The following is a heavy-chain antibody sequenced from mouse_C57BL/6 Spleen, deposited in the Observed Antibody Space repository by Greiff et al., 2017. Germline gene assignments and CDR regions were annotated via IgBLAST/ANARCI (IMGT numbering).Heavy chain of an antibody. CDR2: INPSTGGT. D-gene: IGHD2-4*01. Sequence: VQLQQSGPELVKPGASVKISCKASGYSFTGYYMNWVKQSPEKSLEWIGEINPSTGGTTYNQKFKAKATLTVDKSSSTAYMQLKSLTSEDSAVYYCARDYDYAFAYWGQGTLVTVSA. CDR3: ARDYDYAFAY. CDR1: GYSFTGYY. J-gene: IGHJ3*01. V-gene: IGHV1-42*01.